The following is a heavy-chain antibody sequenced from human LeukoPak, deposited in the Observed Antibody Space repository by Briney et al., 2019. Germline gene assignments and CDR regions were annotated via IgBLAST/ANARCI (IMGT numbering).Heavy chain of an antibody. Sequence: ASVKVSCKASGYTFTGYYMHWVRQAPGQGLEWLGRINPNSGGTNYAQKFQGRVTMTRDTSISTAYMELSRLTSDDTAVYHCARAGETNSNWFDSWGQGTLVTVSS. D-gene: IGHD1-1*01. CDR1: GYTFTGYY. CDR2: INPNSGGT. J-gene: IGHJ5*01. V-gene: IGHV1-2*06. CDR3: ARAGETNSNWFDS.